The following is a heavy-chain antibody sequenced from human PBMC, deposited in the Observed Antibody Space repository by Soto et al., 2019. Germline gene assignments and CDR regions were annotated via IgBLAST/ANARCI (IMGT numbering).Heavy chain of an antibody. J-gene: IGHJ4*02. Sequence: SETLSLTCAVSGGSISSSNWWSWVRQPPGKGLEWIGEIYHSGSTNYNPSLKSRVTISVDKSKNQFSLKLSSVTAADTAVYYCARQVIAVAGTMYYFDYWGQGTLVTVSS. CDR3: ARQVIAVAGTMYYFDY. V-gene: IGHV4-4*02. D-gene: IGHD6-19*01. CDR1: GGSISSSNW. CDR2: IYHSGST.